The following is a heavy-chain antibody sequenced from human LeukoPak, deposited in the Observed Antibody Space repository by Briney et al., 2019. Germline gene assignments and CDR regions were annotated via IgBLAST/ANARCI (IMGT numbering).Heavy chain of an antibody. CDR3: ATLGVLRDSSGYPYRDY. J-gene: IGHJ4*02. V-gene: IGHV1-24*01. Sequence: ASVKVSCKVSGYTLTELSMHWVRQAPGKGLEWMGGFDPEDGETIYAQKFQGRVTMTEDTSTDTAYMELSSLRSEDTAAYYCATLGVLRDSSGYPYRDYWGQGTLVTVSS. CDR2: FDPEDGET. CDR1: GYTLTELS. D-gene: IGHD3-22*01.